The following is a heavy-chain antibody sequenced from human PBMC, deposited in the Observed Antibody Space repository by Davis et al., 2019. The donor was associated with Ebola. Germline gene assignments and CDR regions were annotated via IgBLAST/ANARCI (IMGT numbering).Heavy chain of an antibody. CDR1: GFTFSSYG. CDR2: IWYDGSNK. V-gene: IGHV3-33*01. Sequence: GESLKISCAASGFTFSSYGMHWVRQAPGKGLEWVAVIWYDGSNKYYADSVKGRFTISRDNSKNTLYLQMNSLRAEDTAVYYCARDHLTGYSHFDYWGQGTLVTVSS. J-gene: IGHJ4*02. D-gene: IGHD3-9*01. CDR3: ARDHLTGYSHFDY.